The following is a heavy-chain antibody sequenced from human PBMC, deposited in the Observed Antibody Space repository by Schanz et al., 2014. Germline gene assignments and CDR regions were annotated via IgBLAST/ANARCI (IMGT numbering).Heavy chain of an antibody. V-gene: IGHV7-4-1*02. J-gene: IGHJ5*02. D-gene: IGHD2-15*01. Sequence: QVQLVQSGAEVKKPGSSVKVSCKATGDTFDNFGISWVRQAPGQGPEWMGWINTNNGDPTYAQGFTGRFVFSLDTSVSTAYLQISSLKAEDTAVYYCARGGVVVVTAALNWFDPWGQGTLVTVSS. CDR2: INTNNGDP. CDR1: GDTFDNFG. CDR3: ARGGVVVVTAALNWFDP.